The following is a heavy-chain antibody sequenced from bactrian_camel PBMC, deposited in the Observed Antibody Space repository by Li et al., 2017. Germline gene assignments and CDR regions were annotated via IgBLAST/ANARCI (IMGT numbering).Heavy chain of an antibody. D-gene: IGHD2*01. CDR3: AACYQSISRTFRH. V-gene: IGHV3S53*01. Sequence: VQLVESGGGSVQAGGSLRLSCAVSGDAFSTYCMGWFRQAPGKERELVSSIKSDGTTTYADSVKGRFTSSRDNAKNTLSLEMNNLKTEDTAVYYCAACYQSISRTFRHWGQGTQVTVS. CDR1: GDAFSTYC. CDR2: IKSDGTT. J-gene: IGHJ4*01.